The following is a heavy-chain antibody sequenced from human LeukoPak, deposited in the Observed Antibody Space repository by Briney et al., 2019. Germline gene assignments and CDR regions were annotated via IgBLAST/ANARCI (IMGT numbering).Heavy chain of an antibody. V-gene: IGHV4-39*01. CDR2: IYYSGST. CDR1: GGSISSSSYY. D-gene: IGHD2-21*01. J-gene: IGHJ3*02. Sequence: PSETLSLTCTVSGGSISSSSYYWGWIRQPPGKGLEWIGSIYYSGSTYYNPSLKSRVTISVDTSKNQFSLKLSSVTAADTAVYSCARRLLPQDAFDIWGQGTMVTVSS. CDR3: ARRLLPQDAFDI.